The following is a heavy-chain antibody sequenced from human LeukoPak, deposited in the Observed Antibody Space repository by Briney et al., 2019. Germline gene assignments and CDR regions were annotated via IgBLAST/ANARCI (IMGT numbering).Heavy chain of an antibody. CDR2: MNPNSGNT. CDR3: ARGMYDYVWGSYRAAHAFDI. D-gene: IGHD3-16*02. Sequence: ASVKVSCKASGYTFTSYDINWVRQATGQGLEWMGWMNPNSGNTGYAQKFQGRVTMTRNTSISTAYMELSSLRSEDTAEYYCARGMYDYVWGSYRAAHAFDIWGQGTMVTVSS. J-gene: IGHJ3*02. CDR1: GYTFTSYD. V-gene: IGHV1-8*01.